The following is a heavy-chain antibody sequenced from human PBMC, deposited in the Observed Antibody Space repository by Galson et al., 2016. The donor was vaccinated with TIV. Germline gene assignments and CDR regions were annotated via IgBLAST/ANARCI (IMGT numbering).Heavy chain of an antibody. J-gene: IGHJ6*02. V-gene: IGHV1-69*13. CDR2: FIPLFDTA. CDR3: ATDRNTAMDTFHFYYGMDV. CDR1: GGSFSSFV. Sequence: SVKVSCKASGGSFSSFVFNWVRQAPGQGLEWMGGFIPLFDTANYAQKFHGRVTITADESTGTAYMELSSLTSGDTAVYYCATDRNTAMDTFHFYYGMDVWGQGTTVTVSS. D-gene: IGHD5-18*01.